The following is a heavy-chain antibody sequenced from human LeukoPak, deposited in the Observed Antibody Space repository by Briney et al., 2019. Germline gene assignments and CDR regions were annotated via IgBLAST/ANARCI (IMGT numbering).Heavy chain of an antibody. V-gene: IGHV3-43*02. J-gene: IGHJ4*02. CDR2: ISGDDGST. D-gene: IGHD6-19*01. CDR3: AKERVAGNGGGYFDY. Sequence: PGGSLRLSCAASGFTFSNYGMHWVRQAPGKGLEWVSLISGDDGSTYYADSVKGRFTISRDNSKNSLYLQMNSLGTEDTALYYCAKERVAGNGGGYFDYWGQGTLVTVSS. CDR1: GFTFSNYG.